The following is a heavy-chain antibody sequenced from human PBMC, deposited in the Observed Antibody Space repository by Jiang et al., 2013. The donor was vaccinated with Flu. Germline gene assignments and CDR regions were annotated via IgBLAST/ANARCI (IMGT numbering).Heavy chain of an antibody. V-gene: IGHV4-30-4*01. CDR1: GGSISTGDYY. J-gene: IGHJ6*02. CDR2: IFSSGNT. Sequence: GPGLVKPSQTLSLTCTVSGGSISTGDYYWSWIRQPPGKGLEWVGFIFSSGNTSYNPSLESRIAISEDTSKNQFSLKLTSVTAADTAVYYCARAGIYCRSTSCNDYYYYGMDVWGQ. CDR3: ARAGIYCRSTSCNDYYYYGMDV. D-gene: IGHD2-2*01.